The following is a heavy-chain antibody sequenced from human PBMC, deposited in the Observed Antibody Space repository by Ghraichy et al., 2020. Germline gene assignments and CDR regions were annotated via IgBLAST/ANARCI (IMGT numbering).Heavy chain of an antibody. V-gene: IGHV4-39*01. D-gene: IGHD6-19*01. CDR3: ARPGSTAGWYYFDY. CDR2: LYSNGNT. J-gene: IGHJ4*02. CDR1: GDSISTSAYS. Sequence: PETLSLTCTVSGDSISTSAYSWGWIRQPPGKGLEWIGSLYSNGNTYYNPSLKSRVTMSVDTSKKQFSLKLSSVTAADTAVYYCARPGSTAGWYYFDYWGQGTLVTVSS.